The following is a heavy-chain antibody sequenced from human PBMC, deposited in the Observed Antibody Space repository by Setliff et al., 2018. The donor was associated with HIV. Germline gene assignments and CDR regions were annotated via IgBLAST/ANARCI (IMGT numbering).Heavy chain of an antibody. CDR2: ISHSGST. Sequence: SETLSLTCAVYGGPSSGSWSWVRQSPGKGLEWISEISHSGSTNSNLSLKSRAAISADTSKKQFSLKLTSVTAADTGIYYCVASSSWSCRLNYWGQGTQVTVST. V-gene: IGHV4-34*01. CDR3: VASSSWSCRLNY. CDR1: GGPSSGS. D-gene: IGHD6-13*01. J-gene: IGHJ4*02.